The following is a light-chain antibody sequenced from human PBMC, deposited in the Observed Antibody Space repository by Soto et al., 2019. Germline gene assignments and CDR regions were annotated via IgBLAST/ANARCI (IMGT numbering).Light chain of an antibody. CDR1: SSDVGGYNY. V-gene: IGLV2-11*01. Sequence: QSALTQPRSVSGSPGQSVTIACTGTSSDVGGYNYVSWYQQRPGKAPKLMIYDVTKRPSGVPDRFSGSKSGNTASLTISGLQAEDEADYYCCAFAGTYTSFGTGTKAHRP. CDR2: DVT. J-gene: IGLJ1*01. CDR3: CAFAGTYTS.